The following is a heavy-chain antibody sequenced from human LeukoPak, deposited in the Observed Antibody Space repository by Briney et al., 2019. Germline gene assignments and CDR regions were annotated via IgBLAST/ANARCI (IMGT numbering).Heavy chain of an antibody. J-gene: IGHJ4*02. CDR1: GFTVSSKY. CDR2: ISTSGAST. CDR3: AKDRS. Sequence: PGGSLRLSCAASGFTVSSKYINWVRQAPGKGLEWVSSISTSGASTYYADSVKGRFTISRDNSKNTLYLQMNSLTDEDTAEYYCAKDRSWGQGTLVTVSS. V-gene: IGHV3-23*01.